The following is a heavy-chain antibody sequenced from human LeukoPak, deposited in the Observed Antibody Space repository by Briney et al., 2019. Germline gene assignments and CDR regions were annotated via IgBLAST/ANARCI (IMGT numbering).Heavy chain of an antibody. V-gene: IGHV4-34*01. CDR2: INHSGST. CDR3: ARGRYYGSGSYYNV. J-gene: IGHJ4*02. CDR1: GGSFRGYY. D-gene: IGHD3-10*01. Sequence: SETLSLTCAVYGGSFRGYYWSWIRQPPGKGLEWIGEINHSGSTNYNPSLKSRVTISVDTSKNQFSLKLSSVTAADTAVYYCARGRYYGSGSYYNVWGQGTLVTVSS.